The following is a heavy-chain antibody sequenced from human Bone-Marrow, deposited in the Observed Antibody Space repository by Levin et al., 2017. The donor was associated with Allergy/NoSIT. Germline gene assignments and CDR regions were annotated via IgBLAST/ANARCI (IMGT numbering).Heavy chain of an antibody. D-gene: IGHD4-11*01. CDR2: IGTKPSNYAT. Sequence: GESLKISCAASGFTFSGSAIHWVRQASGKGLEWVGRIGTKPSNYATSYATSVKGRFTISRDDTENTAYLQMTSLQIEDTAVYFCTRRDSKKYCFDSWGQGTLVTVSS. CDR3: TRRDSKKYCFDS. CDR1: GFTFSGSA. J-gene: IGHJ4*02. V-gene: IGHV3-73*01.